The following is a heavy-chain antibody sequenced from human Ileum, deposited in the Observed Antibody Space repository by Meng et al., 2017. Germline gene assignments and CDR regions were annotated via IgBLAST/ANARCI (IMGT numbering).Heavy chain of an antibody. CDR2: IYYSGST. V-gene: IGHV4-61*01. Sequence: QGQLQGLVPRPGRPSGTPSLACTVSGGSVSSGSYYWSWIRQPPGKGLEWIGHIYYSGSTNYNPSLKSRVTISVDMSKNQFSLKLNSVTAADTAIYFCARSSTSPASYFFDYWGQGTLVTVSS. D-gene: IGHD6-6*01. J-gene: IGHJ4*02. CDR3: ARSSTSPASYFFDY. CDR1: GGSVSSGSYY.